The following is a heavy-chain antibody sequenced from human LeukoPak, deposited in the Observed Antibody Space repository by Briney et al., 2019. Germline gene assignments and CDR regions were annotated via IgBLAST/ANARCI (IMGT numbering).Heavy chain of an antibody. D-gene: IGHD3-22*01. Sequence: PGGSLRLSCAASGFTFSSYWMSWVRQAPGKGLEWVSAISGSGGSTYYADSVKGRFTISRDNSKNTLYLQMNSLRAEDTAAYYCAKDIDSSGYQRFWLKAFAALDYWGQGTLVTVSS. V-gene: IGHV3-23*01. CDR2: ISGSGGST. J-gene: IGHJ4*02. CDR3: AKDIDSSGYQRFWLKAFAALDY. CDR1: GFTFSSYW.